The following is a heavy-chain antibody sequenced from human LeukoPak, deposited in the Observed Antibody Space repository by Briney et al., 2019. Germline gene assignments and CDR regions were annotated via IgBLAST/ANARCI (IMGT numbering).Heavy chain of an antibody. CDR3: ARRAPYGGNSAFGSFDY. CDR1: GGSISSYY. CDR2: IYYSGST. J-gene: IGHJ4*02. V-gene: IGHV4-59*05. Sequence: SETLSLTCTVSGGSISSYYWSWIRQPAGKGLEWIGSIYYSGSTYYNPSLKSRVTISVDTSKNQFSLKLSSVTAADTAVYYCARRAPYGGNSAFGSFDYWGQGTLVTVSS. D-gene: IGHD4-23*01.